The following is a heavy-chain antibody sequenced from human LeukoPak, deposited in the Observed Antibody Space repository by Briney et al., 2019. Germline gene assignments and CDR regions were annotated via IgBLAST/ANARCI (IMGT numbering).Heavy chain of an antibody. CDR1: GFTFSSYS. V-gene: IGHV3-21*04. D-gene: IGHD1-20*01. CDR2: ISSSSSYI. J-gene: IGHJ4*02. Sequence: GGSLRLSCAASGFTFSSYSMNWVRQAPGKGLEWVSSISSSSSYIYYADSVKGRFTISRDNAKNSLYLQMNSLRAEDTALYYCARGYNWNDIGPFGYWGQGTLVTVSS. CDR3: ARGYNWNDIGPFGY.